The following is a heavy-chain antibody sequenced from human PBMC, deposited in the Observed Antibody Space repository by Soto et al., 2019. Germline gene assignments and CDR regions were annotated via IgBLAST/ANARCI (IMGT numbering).Heavy chain of an antibody. V-gene: IGHV4-31*03. Sequence: SETLSLTCTVSGGSISSGGYYWSWIRQHPGKGLEWIGYIYYSGSTYYNPSLKSRVTISVDTSKNQFSLKLSSVTAADTAVYYCASATIFGVVIGYWGQGTLVTVSS. J-gene: IGHJ4*02. D-gene: IGHD3-3*01. CDR1: GGSISSGGYY. CDR3: ASATIFGVVIGY. CDR2: IYYSGST.